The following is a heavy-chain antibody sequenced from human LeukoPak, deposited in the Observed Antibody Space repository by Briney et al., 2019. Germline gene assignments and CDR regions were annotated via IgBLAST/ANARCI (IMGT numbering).Heavy chain of an antibody. V-gene: IGHV3-23*01. Sequence: PGGSLRLSCAASGFTFSSYAMSWVRQAPGKGLEWVSAISGSGGSTYYADSVKGRFTISRDNSKNTLYLQMNSLRAEDTAVYYCAKDRAVSRFLEWTYGMDVWGQGTTVTVSS. CDR1: GFTFSSYA. CDR3: AKDRAVSRFLEWTYGMDV. D-gene: IGHD3-3*01. J-gene: IGHJ6*02. CDR2: ISGSGGST.